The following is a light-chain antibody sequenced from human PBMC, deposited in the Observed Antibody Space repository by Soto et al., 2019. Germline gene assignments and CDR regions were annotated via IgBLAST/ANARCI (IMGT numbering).Light chain of an antibody. V-gene: IGKV1-27*01. CDR1: QAISNY. Sequence: DIQMTQSPSSLSASGGDRVTITCRASQAISNYLAWYQQRPGKVPKLLIYAASTLVSGVPSRFSGSGSGTEFTLTITGLQPEDVGTYYCQKYNSAPYTFGQGTKLEIK. CDR2: AAS. CDR3: QKYNSAPYT. J-gene: IGKJ2*01.